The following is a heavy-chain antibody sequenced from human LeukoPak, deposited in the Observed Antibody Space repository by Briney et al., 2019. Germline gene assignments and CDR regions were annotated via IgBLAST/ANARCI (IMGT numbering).Heavy chain of an antibody. CDR1: EYTFTGYY. J-gene: IGHJ5*02. CDR3: ARRDCSSTSCYTGNWFDP. V-gene: IGHV1-2*02. CDR2: INPNSGGT. Sequence: ASVKVSCKASEYTFTGYYMHWVRQAPGQGLEWMGWINPNSGGTNYAQKFQGRVTMTRDTSISTAYMELSRLRSDDTAVYYCARRDCSSTSCYTGNWFDPWGQGTLVTVSS. D-gene: IGHD2-2*02.